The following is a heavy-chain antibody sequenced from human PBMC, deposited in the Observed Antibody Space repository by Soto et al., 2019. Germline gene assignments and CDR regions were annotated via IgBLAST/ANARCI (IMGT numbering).Heavy chain of an antibody. Sequence: QVQLQQWGAGLLKPSETLSLTCAVYGGSFSGYYWSWIRQPPGKGLEWIGEINHSGSTNYNPSLTSRVTISVDTSKNQFSLKLSSVTAADTAVYYCTRGAGGGQYIWGSFADYWGQGTLVTVSS. CDR2: INHSGST. D-gene: IGHD3-16*01. J-gene: IGHJ4*02. CDR3: TRGAGGGQYIWGSFADY. V-gene: IGHV4-34*01. CDR1: GGSFSGYY.